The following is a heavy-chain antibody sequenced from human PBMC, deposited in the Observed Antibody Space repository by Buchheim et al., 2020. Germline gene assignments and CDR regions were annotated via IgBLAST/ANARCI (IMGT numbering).Heavy chain of an antibody. CDR3: ARHRGNSYGYMLFDY. CDR1: GGSISSSTYY. J-gene: IGHJ4*02. D-gene: IGHD5-18*01. Sequence: QLQLQESGPGLVKPSETLSLTCTVSGGSISSSTYYWGWIRQPPGKGLEWIGSFYYSGDTFYNPSLKSRLTISVDTSENQFSPKLSSVTAADTAVYYCARHRGNSYGYMLFDYWGQGTL. CDR2: FYYSGDT. V-gene: IGHV4-39*01.